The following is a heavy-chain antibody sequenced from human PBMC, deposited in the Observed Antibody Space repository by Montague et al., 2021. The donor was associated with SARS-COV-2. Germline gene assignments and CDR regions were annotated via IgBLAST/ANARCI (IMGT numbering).Heavy chain of an antibody. V-gene: IGHV4-39*07. Sequence: SETLSLTCTVSGGSISSSSCYWGWIRRPPGKGLEWIGSIYYSGSTYYXPSVESRVTISADTSKNQFSLKLRSVTAADTAVYYCARVGRQQLVRLSGMDVWGQGTTVTVSS. CDR2: IYYSGST. CDR1: GGSISSSSCY. J-gene: IGHJ6*02. CDR3: ARVGRQQLVRLSGMDV. D-gene: IGHD6-13*01.